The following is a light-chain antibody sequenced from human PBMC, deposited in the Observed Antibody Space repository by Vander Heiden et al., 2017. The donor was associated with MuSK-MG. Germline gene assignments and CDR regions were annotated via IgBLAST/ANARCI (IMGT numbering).Light chain of an antibody. CDR3: YSTDSSGNHRV. CDR1: ALPEKY. CDR2: EDS. V-gene: IGLV3-10*01. J-gene: IGLJ3*02. Sequence: SYELTQPPSVSVSPGQTARITCPGDALPEKYAYWYQQKSGQAPVLVIYEDSKRPSGIPERFSGSSSGTTATLTISGAQVEDEADYYCYSTDSSGNHRVFGGGTKLTVL.